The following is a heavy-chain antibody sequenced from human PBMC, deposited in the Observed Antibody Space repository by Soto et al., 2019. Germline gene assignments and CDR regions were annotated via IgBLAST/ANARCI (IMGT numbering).Heavy chain of an antibody. CDR2: ISYDGSNK. V-gene: IGHV3-30-3*01. J-gene: IGHJ4*02. CDR1: GFTFSSYA. Sequence: QVQLVESGGGVVQPGRSLRLSCAASGFTFSSYAMHWVRQAPGKGLEWVAVISYDGSNKYYADSVKGRFTISRDNSKNTLYLQVNSLRAEDTAVYYCARGRGYCSSTSCYSGLVDYWGQGTLVTVSS. D-gene: IGHD2-2*01. CDR3: ARGRGYCSSTSCYSGLVDY.